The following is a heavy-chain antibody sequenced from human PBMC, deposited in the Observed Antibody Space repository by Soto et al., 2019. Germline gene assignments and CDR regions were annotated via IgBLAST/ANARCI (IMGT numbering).Heavy chain of an antibody. CDR2: ITWDGINI. Sequence: EVQLVESGGCVVQPGGSLRLSCTASGFTFGDYTMHWVRQAPGKGLEWVSLITWDGINIEYADSVRGRFTISRDNSKNSLYLQMNGLRHEDTAFYYCAKDGIAWHWGQGTLVTVSS. D-gene: IGHD2-15*01. J-gene: IGHJ4*02. CDR1: GFTFGDYT. V-gene: IGHV3-43*01. CDR3: AKDGIAWH.